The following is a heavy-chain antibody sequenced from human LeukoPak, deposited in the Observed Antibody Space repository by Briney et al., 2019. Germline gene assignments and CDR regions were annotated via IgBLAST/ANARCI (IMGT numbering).Heavy chain of an antibody. CDR2: IHNSGRT. V-gene: IGHV4-59*08. D-gene: IGHD1-14*01. Sequence: SETLSLTCSVSGGSVSSYYWSWIRQSPGKGPEWMGYIHNSGRTNYNPSLKSRVTGFVDTSKNQVSLRLSSVTAADTAVYYCARHGTISSESYFDYWGQGALVTVSS. CDR1: GGSVSSYY. CDR3: ARHGTISSESYFDY. J-gene: IGHJ4*02.